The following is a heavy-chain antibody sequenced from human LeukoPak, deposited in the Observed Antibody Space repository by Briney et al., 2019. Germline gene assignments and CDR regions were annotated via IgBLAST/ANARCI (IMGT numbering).Heavy chain of an antibody. CDR1: GGSFSGYY. Sequence: SETLSLTCAVYGGSFSGYYWSWIRQPPGKGLEWIGEINHSGSTNYNPSLKSRVTISVDTSKNQFSLKLSSVTAADTAVYYCARGQGSLRYSYGSYYMDVWGKGTTVTVSS. J-gene: IGHJ6*03. D-gene: IGHD5-18*01. V-gene: IGHV4-34*01. CDR3: ARGQGSLRYSYGSYYMDV. CDR2: INHSGST.